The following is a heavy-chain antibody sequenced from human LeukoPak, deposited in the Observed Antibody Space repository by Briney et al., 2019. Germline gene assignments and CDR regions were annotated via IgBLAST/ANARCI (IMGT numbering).Heavy chain of an antibody. CDR1: GGSISSGGYY. CDR2: IYYSGST. J-gene: IGHJ3*02. D-gene: IGHD3-3*01. CDR3: ARVLGATDAFDI. Sequence: SETLPLTCTVSGGSISSGGYYWSWIRQHPGKGLEWIGYIYYSGSTYYDPSLKSRVTISVDTSKNQFSLKLSSVTAADTAVYYCARVLGATDAFDIWGQGTMVTVSS. V-gene: IGHV4-31*03.